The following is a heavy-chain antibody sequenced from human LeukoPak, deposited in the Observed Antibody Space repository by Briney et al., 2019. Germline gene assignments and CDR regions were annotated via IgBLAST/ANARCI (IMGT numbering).Heavy chain of an antibody. D-gene: IGHD3-10*01. Sequence: SETLSLTCTVSGGSISSYHWSWIRQPPGKGLEWIGFFYYSGSTNYNPSLKSRVTISVDTSKNQFSLKLSSVIATDTAVYYCARAPYGSATNNYYMDVWGKGTTVTVSS. V-gene: IGHV4-59*01. CDR3: ARAPYGSATNNYYMDV. CDR2: FYYSGST. J-gene: IGHJ6*03. CDR1: GGSISSYH.